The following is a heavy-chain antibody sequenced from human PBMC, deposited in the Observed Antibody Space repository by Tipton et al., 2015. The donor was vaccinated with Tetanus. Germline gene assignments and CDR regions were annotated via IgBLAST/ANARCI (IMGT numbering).Heavy chain of an antibody. Sequence: TLSLTCTVSGGSLTNSDHYCAWIRQSPGKGLEWIGSINYSGSTYYNPSLKSRVTMSVDTSKNQFSLRLASVTAADTAVYYCARDSRVLGPWFYWGQGTLVTVSS. CDR3: ARDSRVLGPWFY. D-gene: IGHD3-16*01. V-gene: IGHV4-39*02. CDR1: GGSLTNSDHY. J-gene: IGHJ4*02. CDR2: INYSGST.